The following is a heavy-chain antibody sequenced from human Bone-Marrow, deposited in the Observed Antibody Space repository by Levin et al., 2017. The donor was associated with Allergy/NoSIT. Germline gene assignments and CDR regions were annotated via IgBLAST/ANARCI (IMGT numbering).Heavy chain of an antibody. D-gene: IGHD6-13*01. CDR2: ISGSGGST. Sequence: QAGGSLRLSCAASGFTFSSYAMSWVRQAPGKGLEWVSAISGSGGSTYYADSVKGRFTISRDNSKNTLYLQMNSLRAEDTAVYYCAKDETSSSWNPDYWGQGTLVTVSS. J-gene: IGHJ4*02. V-gene: IGHV3-23*01. CDR3: AKDETSSSWNPDY. CDR1: GFTFSSYA.